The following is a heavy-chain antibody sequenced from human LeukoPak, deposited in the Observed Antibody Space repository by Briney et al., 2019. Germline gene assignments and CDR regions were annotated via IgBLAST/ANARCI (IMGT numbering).Heavy chain of an antibody. CDR3: ARIGSGGAWFDF. CDR1: SGSITGYY. Sequence: TSETLSLTCTVSSGSITGYYWSWIRQPPGKGPEWIGYVYATGTTNYNPSLKTRATISIDTSKNQLSLTLTSVTAADTAVYYCARIGSGGAWFDFWGQGTLVSVSS. J-gene: IGHJ4*02. V-gene: IGHV4-59*01. CDR2: VYATGTT. D-gene: IGHD6-19*01.